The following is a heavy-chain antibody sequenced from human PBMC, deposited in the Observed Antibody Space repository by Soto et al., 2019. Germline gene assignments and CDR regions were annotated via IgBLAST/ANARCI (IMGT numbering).Heavy chain of an antibody. CDR3: AKADRSYFDY. J-gene: IGHJ4*02. V-gene: IGHV3-23*01. CDR1: GFTFSSYA. CDR2: ISGSGGST. Sequence: EVQLLESGGGLVQPGGSLRLSCAASGFTFSSYAMSWVRQAPGKGLEWVSAISGSGGSTYYAYSVKGRFTISRDNSKNTLYLKKNSLRAEDTDVYYCAKADRSYFDYWGQGTLVTVSS.